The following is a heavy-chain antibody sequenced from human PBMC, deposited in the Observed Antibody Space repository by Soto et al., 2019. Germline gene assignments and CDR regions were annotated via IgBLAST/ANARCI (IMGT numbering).Heavy chain of an antibody. D-gene: IGHD3-16*01. V-gene: IGHV4-30-4*01. CDR3: AGEEGIMITFGGRDYYGMDV. J-gene: IGHJ6*04. CDR2: IYYSGST. CDR1: GGSISSGDYY. Sequence: QVQLQESGPGLVKPSQTLSLTCTVSGGSISSGDYYWSWIRQPPGKGLEWIGYIYYSGSTYYNPSLKSRVTIAVDTSKNQFSLKVSSVTAADTAVYYCAGEEGIMITFGGRDYYGMDVWGKGTTVTVSS.